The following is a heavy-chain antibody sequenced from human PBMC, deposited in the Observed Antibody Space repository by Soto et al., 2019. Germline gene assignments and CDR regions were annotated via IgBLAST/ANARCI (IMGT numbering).Heavy chain of an antibody. J-gene: IGHJ6*02. D-gene: IGHD2-15*01. CDR2: IIPISGTA. Sequence: SVKVSCKXSGGTFSSYAISWVRQAPGQGLEWMGGIIPISGTANYAQKFQGRVTITADESTITAYMELSSLRSEDTAVYYCARADVVVVAGTRYYCNGLDGWGQGTTVTAAS. CDR3: ARADVVVVAGTRYYCNGLDG. V-gene: IGHV1-69*13. CDR1: GGTFSSYA.